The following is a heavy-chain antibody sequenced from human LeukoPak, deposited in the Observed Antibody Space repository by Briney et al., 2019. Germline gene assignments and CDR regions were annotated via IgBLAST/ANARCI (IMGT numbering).Heavy chain of an antibody. CDR2: VYYSGTT. V-gene: IGHV4-39*01. J-gene: IGHJ5*02. Sequence: SETLSLACNVSGDSITSGGFYWAWIRQSPGKGLEWIGNVYYSGTTQYNPSLKGRVTISMDMSKNQFSLNLNSVSVTDTAIYYCARRDYAAWFDPWGQGTLVTVSS. CDR3: ARRDYAAWFDP. D-gene: IGHD4/OR15-4a*01. CDR1: GDSITSGGFY.